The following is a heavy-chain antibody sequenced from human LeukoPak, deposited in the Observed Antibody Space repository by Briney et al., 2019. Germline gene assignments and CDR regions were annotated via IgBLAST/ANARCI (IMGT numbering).Heavy chain of an antibody. J-gene: IGHJ5*02. CDR1: GDSISSYY. CDR2: SYNSART. V-gene: IGHV4-59*01. D-gene: IGHD1-26*01. CDR3: ARDGSGTYFNWFGP. Sequence: SESLPLTCTVSGDSISSYYWNWIGRPPGMGLEWLGHSYNSARTNYIPSLKSRVTISVDTSKIQFSLKLSSVTAADTAVYYCARDGSGTYFNWFGPWGQGTLVTVSS.